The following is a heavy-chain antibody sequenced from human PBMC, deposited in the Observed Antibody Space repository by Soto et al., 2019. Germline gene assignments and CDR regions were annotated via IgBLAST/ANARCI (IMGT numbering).Heavy chain of an antibody. CDR2: INPSGGST. J-gene: IGHJ4*02. Sequence: QVQLVQSGAEVKKPGASVKVSCKASGYTFTSYYMHWVRQAPGQGLEWMGIINPSGGSTSYAQKFQGRVTMTRDTSASTVYMDLSSLRSEDTAVYYCASESKLEPIDYWGQGTLVTVSS. CDR3: ASESKLEPIDY. CDR1: GYTFTSYY. D-gene: IGHD1-1*01. V-gene: IGHV1-46*01.